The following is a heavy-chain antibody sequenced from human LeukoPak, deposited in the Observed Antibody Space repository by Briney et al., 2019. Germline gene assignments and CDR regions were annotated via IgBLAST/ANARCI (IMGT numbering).Heavy chain of an antibody. CDR1: GGSISSYY. CDR3: ARDRNRGDFDY. D-gene: IGHD3-10*01. V-gene: IGHV4-59*01. CDR2: IYYSGST. J-gene: IGHJ4*02. Sequence: SETLSLTCTVSGGSISSYYWSRIRQPPGKGLEWIGYIYYSGSTNYNPSLKSRVTISVDTSKNQLSLKLSSVTAADTAVYYCARDRNRGDFDYWGQGTLVTVSS.